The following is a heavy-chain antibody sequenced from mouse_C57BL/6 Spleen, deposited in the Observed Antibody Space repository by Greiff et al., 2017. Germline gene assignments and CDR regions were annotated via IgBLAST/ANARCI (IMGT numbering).Heavy chain of an antibody. CDR1: GFNIKNTY. V-gene: IGHV14-3*01. CDR3: ARSGTPYYGSSYFDY. CDR2: IDPANGNT. J-gene: IGHJ2*01. Sequence: EVKLVESVAELVRPGASVKLSCTASGFNIKNTYMHWVKQRPEQGLEWIGRIDPANGNTKYAPKFQGKATITADTSSNTAYLQLSSLTSEDTAIYYCARSGTPYYGSSYFDYWGQGTTLTVSS. D-gene: IGHD1-1*01.